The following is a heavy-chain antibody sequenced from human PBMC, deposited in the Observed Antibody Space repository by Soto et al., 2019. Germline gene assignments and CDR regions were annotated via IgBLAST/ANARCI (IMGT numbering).Heavy chain of an antibody. CDR2: INAGNGNT. CDR1: GYTFTSHA. V-gene: IGHV1-3*05. CDR3: ARDGIAAAGTSWFDP. J-gene: IGHJ5*02. Sequence: QVQLVQSGAEEKKPWASVKVSCKASGYTFTSHAMHWVRQAPGQRREWMGWINAGNGNTKYSQKFQGRVPITTDTSASTAYVELSSLRSEDTAVYYCARDGIAAAGTSWFDPWGQGTLVTVSS. D-gene: IGHD6-13*01.